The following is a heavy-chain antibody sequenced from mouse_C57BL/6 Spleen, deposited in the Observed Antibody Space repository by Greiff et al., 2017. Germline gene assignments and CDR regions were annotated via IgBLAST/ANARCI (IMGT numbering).Heavy chain of an antibody. CDR3: ARAQAYYAMDY. Sequence: QVQLKQPGAELVKPGASVKMSCKASGYTFTSYWITWVKQRPGQGLEWIGDIYPGSGSTNYNEKFKSKATLTVDTSSSTAYMQLSSLTSEDSAVYYCARAQAYYAMDYWGQGTSVTVSS. V-gene: IGHV1-55*01. J-gene: IGHJ4*01. D-gene: IGHD3-2*02. CDR1: GYTFTSYW. CDR2: IYPGSGST.